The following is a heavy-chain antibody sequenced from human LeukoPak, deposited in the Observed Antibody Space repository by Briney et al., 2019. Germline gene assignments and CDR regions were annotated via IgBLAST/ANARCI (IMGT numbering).Heavy chain of an antibody. V-gene: IGHV3-74*01. CDR2: INTDGSRI. CDR3: ARGGPAKSIYDPHWYDP. D-gene: IGHD3-3*01. Sequence: GGSLRLSCAATGFTFSSYWLHWVRQAPGKGLTWVSRINTDGSRINYADSVKGRFTSSRDNAKNTLYLQMNSLRVEDTAVYFCARGGPAKSIYDPHWYDPWGQGTQVTVSS. J-gene: IGHJ5*02. CDR1: GFTFSSYW.